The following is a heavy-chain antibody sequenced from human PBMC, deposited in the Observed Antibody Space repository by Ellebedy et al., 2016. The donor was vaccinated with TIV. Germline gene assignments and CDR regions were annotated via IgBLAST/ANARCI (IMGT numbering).Heavy chain of an antibody. CDR1: GYRFRDYY. CDR2: IDPNDSDA. Sequence: GESLKISCKISGYRFRDYYILWVRQGPGKGLEWMGRIDPNDSDATYGPAFQGHVIMSTDKSINTAYLQWSSLKASDTAMYYCARHNSAGDFWGQGTQVTVSS. CDR3: ARHNSAGDF. V-gene: IGHV5-10-1*01. D-gene: IGHD1-20*01. J-gene: IGHJ1*01.